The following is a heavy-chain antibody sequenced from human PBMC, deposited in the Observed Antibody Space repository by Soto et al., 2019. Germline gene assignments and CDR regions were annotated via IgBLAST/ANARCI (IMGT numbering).Heavy chain of an antibody. CDR3: ARFKQGDNRHRIGDRIYYYMDV. CDR2: ISVDNGNT. J-gene: IGHJ6*03. D-gene: IGHD3-16*01. V-gene: IGHV1-18*01. CDR1: GYTFSSYG. Sequence: QVQLVQSGPEVKKPGASVKVSCKASGYTFSSYGISWVRQAPGPGVEWMAWISVDNGNTNFAQRFQGRVTMTTDTGTSTAYMKVRSRRSVATAVYYCARFKQGDNRHRIGDRIYYYMDVWGEGTIVTVSS.